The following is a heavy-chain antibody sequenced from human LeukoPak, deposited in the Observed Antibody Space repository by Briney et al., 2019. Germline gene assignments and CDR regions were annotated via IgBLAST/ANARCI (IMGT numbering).Heavy chain of an antibody. CDR1: GYTFTSYA. D-gene: IGHD1-7*01. V-gene: IGHV7-4-1*02. CDR2: INTNTGNP. CDR3: ARGDWNYVLSSYYFDY. J-gene: IGHJ4*02. Sequence: ASVKVSCKASGYTFTSYAMNWVRQAPGQGLEWMGWINTNTGNPTYAQGFTGRFVFSLDTSVGTAYLQISSLKAEDTAVYYCARGDWNYVLSSYYFDYWGQGTLVTVSS.